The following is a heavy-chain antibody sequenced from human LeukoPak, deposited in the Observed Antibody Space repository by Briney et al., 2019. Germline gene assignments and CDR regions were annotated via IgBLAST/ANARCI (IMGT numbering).Heavy chain of an antibody. CDR1: GFTFSSYS. V-gene: IGHV3-21*01. Sequence: GGSLRLSCAASGFTFSSYSMNWVRQAPGKGLEWVSSISSSSSYIYYADSVKGRFTISRDNAKNSLYLQMNSLRAEVTAVYYCARDGWSCSSTSCPGTYYFDYWGQGTLVTVSS. J-gene: IGHJ4*02. D-gene: IGHD2-2*01. CDR2: ISSSSSYI. CDR3: ARDGWSCSSTSCPGTYYFDY.